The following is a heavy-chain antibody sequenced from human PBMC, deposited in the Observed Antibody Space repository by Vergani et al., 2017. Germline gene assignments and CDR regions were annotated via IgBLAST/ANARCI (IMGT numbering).Heavy chain of an antibody. J-gene: IGHJ5*01. CDR3: ARARCIETCYMSNWHDS. CDR2: SKSDGSIT. Sequence: DVHLAESGGGFFQPGGSLRLSCSASGFSFNSYWMHWVRQVPGKGLLWVSRSKSDGSITAYADSVKGRFTISRDNAQNTLYLQMNSLRVEDTGVYYCARARCIETCYMSNWHDSWGQGTLVTVSS. V-gene: IGHV3-74*03. CDR1: GFSFNSYW. D-gene: IGHD3-9*01.